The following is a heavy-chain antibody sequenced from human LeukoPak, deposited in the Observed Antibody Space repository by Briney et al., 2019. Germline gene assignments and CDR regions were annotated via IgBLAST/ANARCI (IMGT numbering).Heavy chain of an antibody. CDR1: GFTFSSYS. CDR2: ISSSSSYI. J-gene: IGHJ4*02. D-gene: IGHD6-19*01. Sequence: GGSLRLSCAASGFTFSSYSMNWVRQAAGKGLEWVSSISSSSSYIYYADSVKGRFTISRDNAKNSLYLQMNSLRAEDTAVYYCARDRIAVAGTVDYWGQGTLVTVSS. V-gene: IGHV3-21*01. CDR3: ARDRIAVAGTVDY.